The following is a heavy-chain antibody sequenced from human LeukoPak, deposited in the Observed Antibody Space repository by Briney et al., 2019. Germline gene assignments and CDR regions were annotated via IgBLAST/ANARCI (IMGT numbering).Heavy chain of an antibody. CDR2: IYPGVSDT. J-gene: IGHJ3*02. Sequence: GESLKISCKGSGYSFTSYWIGWVRQMPGKGLEWMGIIYPGVSDTRYSPSFQGQVTISADKSISTAYLQWSSLKASDTAMYYCARLPIVVVMLGAFDIWGQGTMVTVSS. CDR3: ARLPIVVVMLGAFDI. D-gene: IGHD2-21*01. CDR1: GYSFTSYW. V-gene: IGHV5-51*01.